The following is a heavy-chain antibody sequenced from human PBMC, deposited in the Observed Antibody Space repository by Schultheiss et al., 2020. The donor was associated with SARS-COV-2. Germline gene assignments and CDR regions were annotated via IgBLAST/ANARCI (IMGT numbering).Heavy chain of an antibody. V-gene: IGHV1-2*02. D-gene: IGHD2-15*01. J-gene: IGHJ4*02. CDR1: GYTFTGYY. CDR2: ISPYNGNT. Sequence: ASVKVSCKASGYTFTGYYMHWVRQAPGQGLEWMGWISPYNGNTNYGQKFQGRVTMTRNTSISTAYMELSSLRSEDTAVYYCARTNCSGGSCYSGYFDYWGQGTLVTVSS. CDR3: ARTNCSGGSCYSGYFDY.